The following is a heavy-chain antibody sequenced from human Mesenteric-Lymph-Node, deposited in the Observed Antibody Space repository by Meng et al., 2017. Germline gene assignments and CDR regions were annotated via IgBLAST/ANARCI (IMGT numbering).Heavy chain of an antibody. CDR3: ARDREYSSSSENYYYYGMDV. J-gene: IGHJ6*02. Sequence: SAKVTCKASGGTFSSYGISWVRQAPGQGLEWRGGIIPIFGTAKYAQKFQGRVTITADESTSTAYMELSSLRSEDTAVYYCARDREYSSSSENYYYYGMDVWGQGTTVTVSS. CDR2: IIPIFGTA. CDR1: GGTFSSYG. V-gene: IGHV1-69*13. D-gene: IGHD6-6*01.